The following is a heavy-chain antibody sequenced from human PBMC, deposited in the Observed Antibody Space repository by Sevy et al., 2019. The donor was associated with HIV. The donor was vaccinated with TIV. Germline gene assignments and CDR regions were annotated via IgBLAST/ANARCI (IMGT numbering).Heavy chain of an antibody. J-gene: IGHJ3*01. Sequence: GGSLRLSCAASGFTFSTYDMHWVRQVAGEGLEWVSGIGTLLDTYYAASVKGRFIISSDNAKNSLFLQMNSLRAGDTAIYYCARACTAAGYKSGPIDAFDVWGQGTVVTVS. D-gene: IGHD6-13*01. V-gene: IGHV3-13*01. CDR1: GFTFSTYD. CDR2: IGTLLDT. CDR3: ARACTAAGYKSGPIDAFDV.